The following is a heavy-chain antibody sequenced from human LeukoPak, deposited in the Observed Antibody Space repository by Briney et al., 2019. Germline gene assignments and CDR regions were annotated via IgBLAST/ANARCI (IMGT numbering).Heavy chain of an antibody. CDR2: INPDSGGT. J-gene: IGHJ4*02. CDR3: ARLREGLYHFDS. CDR1: GYTFTGYY. D-gene: IGHD2-2*02. V-gene: IGHV1-2*02. Sequence: ASVKVSCKASGYTFTGYYIQWMRQAPGQGLEWMGWINPDSGGTKYAQSLQGRVTMTRDTSTSTAYMELSRLGSDDTAVYYCARLREGLYHFDSWGQGTLVTVSS.